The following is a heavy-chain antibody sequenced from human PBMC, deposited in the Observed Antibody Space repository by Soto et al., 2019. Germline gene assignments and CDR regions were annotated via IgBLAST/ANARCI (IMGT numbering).Heavy chain of an antibody. V-gene: IGHV3-23*01. J-gene: IGHJ3*02. D-gene: IGHD3-22*01. CDR1: GFTFSSYA. CDR3: AKDKEGGTMIVVVISAFDI. Sequence: GGSLRLSCAASGFTFSSYAMSWVRQAAGKGLEWVSAISGSGGSTYYADSVKGRFTISRDNSKNTLYLQMNSLRAEDPAVYYCAKDKEGGTMIVVVISAFDIWGQGTMVTVSS. CDR2: ISGSGGST.